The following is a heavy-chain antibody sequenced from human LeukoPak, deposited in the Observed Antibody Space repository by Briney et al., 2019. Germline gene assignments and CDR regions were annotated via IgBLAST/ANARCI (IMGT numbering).Heavy chain of an antibody. D-gene: IGHD3-10*01. CDR3: AKQYYDSGSYYVRCDY. CDR1: GFTLINYA. CDR2: ISVSGGST. V-gene: IGHV3-23*01. Sequence: GRSLRLSCVTSGFTLINYAMTSVRPPPGTGLEWVSAISVSGGSTYYADSVKGRFTISRANSKNTLYLQMNSLRAEDTAVYYWAKQYYDSGSYYVRCDYWGQGTLVTVSS. J-gene: IGHJ4*02.